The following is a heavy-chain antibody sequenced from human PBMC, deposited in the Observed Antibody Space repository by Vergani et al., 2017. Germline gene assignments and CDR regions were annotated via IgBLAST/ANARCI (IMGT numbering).Heavy chain of an antibody. J-gene: IGHJ4*02. D-gene: IGHD3-10*01. V-gene: IGHV4-34*01. CDR3: ASYEYGSGSLXFDY. CDR2: INHSGST. Sequence: QVQLQQWGAGLLKPSETLSLTCAVYGGSFSGYYWSWIRQPPGKGLEWIGEINHSGSTNYNPSLKSRVTISVDTSKNQFSLKLSSVTAADTAVYYCASYEYGSGSLXFDYWGQGTLVTVSS. CDR1: GGSFSGYY.